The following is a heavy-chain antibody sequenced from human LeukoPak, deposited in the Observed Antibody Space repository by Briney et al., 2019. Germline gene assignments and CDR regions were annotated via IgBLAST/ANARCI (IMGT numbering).Heavy chain of an antibody. CDR1: GFTVSSDY. V-gene: IGHV3-53*05. CDR3: ARNWFDP. Sequence: GGSLRLSCAASGFTVSSDYMSWVRQAPGKGLEWVSVIYSGGSTYYADSVKGRFTISRDKSKNTVYLQMNSLRFEDTAMYYCARNWFDPWGQGTLVTVSA. CDR2: IYSGGST. J-gene: IGHJ5*02.